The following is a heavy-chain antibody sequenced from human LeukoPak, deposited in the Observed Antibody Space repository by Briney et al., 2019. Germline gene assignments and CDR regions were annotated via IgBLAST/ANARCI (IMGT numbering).Heavy chain of an antibody. Sequence: SETLSLTCAVYGGSFSVYYCSWIRQPPGNGLEWIGEINRGGSTNYSPSLKSRVTISLDTSKNQVSPKLSSVTAADTAMYYCGLSTTKATTRTIDYWGQGTLVTVSS. D-gene: IGHD4-17*01. CDR2: INRGGST. V-gene: IGHV4-34*01. CDR1: GGSFSVYY. CDR3: GLSTTKATTRTIDY. J-gene: IGHJ4*02.